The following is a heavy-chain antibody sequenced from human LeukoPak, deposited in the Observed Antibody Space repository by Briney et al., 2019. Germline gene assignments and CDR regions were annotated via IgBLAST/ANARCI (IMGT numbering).Heavy chain of an antibody. V-gene: IGHV3-72*01. CDR1: GFTFSSYG. D-gene: IGHD3-10*01. Sequence: GRSLRLSCAASGFTFSSYGMHWVRQTPGKGLEWVGRTRNKANGYTTGYAASVKGRFTISRDVSKNSLYLQMNSLKTEDTAVYYCARAYSGSGSLDYFDYWGQGTLVTVSS. J-gene: IGHJ4*02. CDR2: TRNKANGYTT. CDR3: ARAYSGSGSLDYFDY.